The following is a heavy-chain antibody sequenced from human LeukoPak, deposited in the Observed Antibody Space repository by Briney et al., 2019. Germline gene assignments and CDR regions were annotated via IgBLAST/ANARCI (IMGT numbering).Heavy chain of an antibody. Sequence: SGGSLRLSCAASGITVNSNYMSWVRQAPGKGLEWVSVIYSGGSTYYADSVKGRFTISRDNSKNALYLQMNSLRAEDTAVYYCARGGPAAGRFDYWGQGTLVTVSS. D-gene: IGHD6-13*01. V-gene: IGHV3-66*01. CDR2: IYSGGST. CDR1: GITVNSNY. CDR3: ARGGPAAGRFDY. J-gene: IGHJ4*02.